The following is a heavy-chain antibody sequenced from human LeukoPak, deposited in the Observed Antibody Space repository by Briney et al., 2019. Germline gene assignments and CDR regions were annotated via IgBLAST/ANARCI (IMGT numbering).Heavy chain of an antibody. D-gene: IGHD5-12*01. CDR3: ATARYSGYAYFDY. Sequence: ASVKVSCKASGYTFTGYYMHWVRRAPGQGLEWMGRINPNSGGTNYAQKFQGRVTMTEDASTDTAYMELSSLRSGDTAVHYCATARYSGYAYFDYWGQGILVTVSS. CDR2: INPNSGGT. J-gene: IGHJ4*02. CDR1: GYTFTGYY. V-gene: IGHV1-2*06.